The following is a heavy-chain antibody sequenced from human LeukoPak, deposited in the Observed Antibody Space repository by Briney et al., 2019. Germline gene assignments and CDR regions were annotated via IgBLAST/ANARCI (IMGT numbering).Heavy chain of an antibody. CDR1: GYTLTELS. V-gene: IGHV1-24*01. D-gene: IGHD6-19*01. J-gene: IGHJ5*01. CDR2: FDPEDGET. Sequence: AAVKVSCMVSGYTLTELSMHWVRQAPGKGLEWVGGFDPEDGETIYAQKFQGGVTMTEDTSTDTAYMELSSQRAEDTAVYYCAPWDSSGILDSSGHGNPVTVSP. CDR3: APWDSSGILDS.